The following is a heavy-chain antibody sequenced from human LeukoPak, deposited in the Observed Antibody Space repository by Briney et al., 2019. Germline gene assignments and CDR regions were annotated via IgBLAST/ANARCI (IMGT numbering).Heavy chain of an antibody. V-gene: IGHV3-30*03. CDR2: ISYDGSNK. CDR3: ATLEEDY. D-gene: IGHD3-3*01. Sequence: PGGSLRLSCAASAFTFSSYAMYWVRQAPGKGLEWVAVISYDGSNKCYADSVKGRFTMSRDNSKNTLYLQMNSLRAEDTAVYYCATLEEDYWGQGTLVTVSS. J-gene: IGHJ4*02. CDR1: AFTFSSYA.